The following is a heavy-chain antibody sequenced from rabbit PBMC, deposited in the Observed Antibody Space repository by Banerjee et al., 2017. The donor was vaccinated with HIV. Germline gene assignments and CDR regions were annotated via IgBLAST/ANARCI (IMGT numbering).Heavy chain of an antibody. Sequence: QEQLVESGGDLVKPEGSLTLTCTASGFSFSSSYWICWVRQAPGKGLEWIACIYGGSRGTIYYASWAKGRFTISKTSSTTVTLQMTSLTAADTATYFCARDSYDDYGDGGYFNLWGPGTLVTVS. CDR2: IYGGSRGTI. CDR3: ARDSYDDYGDGGYFNL. CDR1: GFSFSSSYW. D-gene: IGHD2-1*01. J-gene: IGHJ4*01. V-gene: IGHV1S45*01.